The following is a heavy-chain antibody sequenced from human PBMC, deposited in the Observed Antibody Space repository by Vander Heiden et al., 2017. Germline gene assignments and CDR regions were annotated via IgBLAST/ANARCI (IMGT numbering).Heavy chain of an antibody. CDR1: GFTFSSYD. J-gene: IGHJ5*02. CDR2: IGTAGDT. Sequence: EVQLVESGGGLVQPGGSLRLSCAASGFTFSSYDMHWVRQATGKGLEWVSAIGTAGDTYYPGSVKGRFTISRENAKNSLYLQMNSLRAGDTAVYYCARGRGYGGNWFDPWGQGTLVTVSS. CDR3: ARGRGYGGNWFDP. V-gene: IGHV3-13*01. D-gene: IGHD5-18*01.